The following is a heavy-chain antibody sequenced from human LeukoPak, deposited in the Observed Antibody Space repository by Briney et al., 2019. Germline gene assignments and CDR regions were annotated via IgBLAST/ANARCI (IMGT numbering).Heavy chain of an antibody. V-gene: IGHV3-74*01. CDR2: IYNDGSST. D-gene: IGHD6-6*01. J-gene: IGHJ4*02. CDR1: GFTFTSYW. CDR3: ARGLSGYSSSLGY. Sequence: GGSLRLSCAASGFTFTSYWTHWVRQAPGKGLVWVSRIYNDGSSTNYAASVKGRFTISRDNAKNTLYLQMNSLRAEDTALYYCARGLSGYSSSLGYWGQGTLVTVSS.